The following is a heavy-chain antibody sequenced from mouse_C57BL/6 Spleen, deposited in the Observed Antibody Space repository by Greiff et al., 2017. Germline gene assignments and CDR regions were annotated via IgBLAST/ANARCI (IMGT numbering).Heavy chain of an antibody. CDR2: FYPGGGSI. J-gene: IGHJ4*01. V-gene: IGHV1-62-2*01. CDR3: ARHEEGYYAMDY. CDR1: GYTFTEYT. Sequence: VMLVESGAELVKPGASVKLSCKASGYTFTEYTIHWVKQRSGQGLEWIGWFYPGGGSIKYNEKFKDKATLTADKSSSTVYMELSRLTSEDSAVYFCARHEEGYYAMDYWGQGTSVTVSS.